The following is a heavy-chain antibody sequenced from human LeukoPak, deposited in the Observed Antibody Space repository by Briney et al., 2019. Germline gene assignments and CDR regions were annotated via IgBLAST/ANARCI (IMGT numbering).Heavy chain of an antibody. CDR3: ARDQYCTSTSCFYYYYYMDV. CDR1: GFTFSSYW. D-gene: IGHD2-2*01. V-gene: IGHV3-7*01. CDR2: IKQDGSEK. Sequence: PGGSLRLSCAASGFTFSSYWMSWVRQAPGKGLEWVANIKQDGSEKYYVDSVRGRFTISRDNAKNSLYLQMNSLRAEDTAVYYCARDQYCTSTSCFYYYYYMDVWGKGTTVTISS. J-gene: IGHJ6*03.